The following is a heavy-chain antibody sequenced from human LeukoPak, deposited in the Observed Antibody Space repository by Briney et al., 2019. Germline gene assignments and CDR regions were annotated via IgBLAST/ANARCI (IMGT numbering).Heavy chain of an antibody. CDR3: ARAPDSEWLLYVTQLYYFDY. V-gene: IGHV3-30-3*01. D-gene: IGHD3-3*01. CDR2: ISYDGSNK. J-gene: IGHJ4*02. CDR1: GFTFSSYA. Sequence: PGRSLRLSCAASGFTFSSYAMHWVRQAPGKGLEWVAVISYDGSNKYYADSVKGRFTISRDNSKNTLYLQMNSLRAEDTAVYYCARAPDSEWLLYVTQLYYFDYWGQGTLVTVSS.